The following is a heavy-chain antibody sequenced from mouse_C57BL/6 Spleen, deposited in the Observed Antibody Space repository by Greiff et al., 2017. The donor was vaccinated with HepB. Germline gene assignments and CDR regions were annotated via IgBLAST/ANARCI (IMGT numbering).Heavy chain of an antibody. D-gene: IGHD4-1*01. CDR1: GFTFSDYY. Sequence: EVQLVESEGGLVQPGSSMKLSCTASGFTFSDYYMAWVRQVPEKGLEWVANINYDGSSTYYLDSLKSRFIISRDNAKNILYLQMSSLKSEDTATYYCARDQGTGSFDYWGQGTTLTVSS. CDR3: ARDQGTGSFDY. J-gene: IGHJ2*01. V-gene: IGHV5-16*01. CDR2: INYDGSST.